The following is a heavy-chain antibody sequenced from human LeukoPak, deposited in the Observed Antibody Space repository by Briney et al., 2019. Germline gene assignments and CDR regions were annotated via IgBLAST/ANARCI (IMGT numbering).Heavy chain of an antibody. CDR2: IYTSEST. J-gene: IGHJ4*02. CDR3: ASYSSFVGLPDY. D-gene: IGHD6-6*01. Sequence: PSETLSLTCTVSGGSISSYYWSWIRQPPGKGLEWIGYIYTSESTNYNPSLKSRVTISVDTSKNQFSLKLSSVTAADTAVYYCASYSSFVGLPDYWGQGTLVTVSS. V-gene: IGHV4-4*09. CDR1: GGSISSYY.